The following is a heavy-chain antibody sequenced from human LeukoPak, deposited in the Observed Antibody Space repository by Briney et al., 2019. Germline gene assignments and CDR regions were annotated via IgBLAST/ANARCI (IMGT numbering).Heavy chain of an antibody. CDR1: GYTFTTYA. CDR2: INTNTGNP. CDR3: VRDGDTAMEARFDD. J-gene: IGHJ4*02. V-gene: IGHV7-4-1*02. D-gene: IGHD5-18*01. Sequence: ASVKVSCKASGYTFTTYAMNWVRQAPGQGLEWMGWINTNTGNPTYAQGFTGRFVLSLDTSVSTAYLQISSLKAEDTAVYYCVRDGDTAMEARFDDWGQGTLVTVSS.